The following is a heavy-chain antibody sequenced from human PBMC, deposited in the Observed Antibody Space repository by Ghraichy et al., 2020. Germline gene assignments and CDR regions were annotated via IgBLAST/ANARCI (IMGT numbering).Heavy chain of an antibody. V-gene: IGHV4-4*02. D-gene: IGHD3-3*01. CDR3: AREGIEYYDFWSGYYTPYYYYYMDV. CDR2: IYHSGST. CDR1: GGSISSSNW. J-gene: IGHJ6*03. Sequence: SETLSLTCAVSGGSISSSNWWSWVRQPPGKGLEWIGEIYHSGSTNYNPSLKSRVTISVDKSKNQFSLKLSSVTAADTAVYYCAREGIEYYDFWSGYYTPYYYYYMDVWGKGTTVTVSS.